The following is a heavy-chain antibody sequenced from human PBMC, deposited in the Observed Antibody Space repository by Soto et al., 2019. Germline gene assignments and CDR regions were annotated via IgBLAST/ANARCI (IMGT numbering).Heavy chain of an antibody. V-gene: IGHV4-59*08. CDR2: IYYSGST. J-gene: IGHJ4*02. CDR3: ARRYGGNLDY. CDR1: GGSISSYY. Sequence: QVQLQESGPGLVKPSETLSLTCTVSGGSISSYYWSWIRQPPGKGLEWIGYIYYSGSTNYNPSLXIXVXIXXDTSTNRFSLKLSSVTAADTAVYYCARRYGGNLDYWGQGTLVTVSS. D-gene: IGHD1-26*01.